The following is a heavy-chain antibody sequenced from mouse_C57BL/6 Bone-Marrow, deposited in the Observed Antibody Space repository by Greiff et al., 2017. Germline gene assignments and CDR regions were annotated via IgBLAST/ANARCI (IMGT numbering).Heavy chain of an antibody. CDR1: GYTFTDYY. J-gene: IGHJ3*01. Sequence: VQLKESGPELVKPGASVKISCKASGYTFTDYYINWVKQRPGQGLEWIGWIFPGSGSTYYNEKFKSKATLTVDKSSSTAYMQLSSLTSEDSAVYYCARWLRFAYWGQGTLVTVSA. CDR2: IFPGSGST. V-gene: IGHV1-75*01. D-gene: IGHD2-2*01. CDR3: ARWLRFAY.